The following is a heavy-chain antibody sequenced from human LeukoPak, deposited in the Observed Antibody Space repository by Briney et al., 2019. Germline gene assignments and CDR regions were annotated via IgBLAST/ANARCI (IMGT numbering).Heavy chain of an antibody. J-gene: IGHJ5*02. CDR2: IYYSGST. CDR1: GGSISSSSYY. V-gene: IGHV4-61*01. Sequence: PSETLSLTCTVSGGSISSSSYYWSWIRQPPGKGLEWIGYIYYSGSTNYNPSLKSRVTISVDTSKNQFSLKLSSVTAADTAVYYCARKVVNWFDPWGQGTLVTVSS. CDR3: ARKVVNWFDP.